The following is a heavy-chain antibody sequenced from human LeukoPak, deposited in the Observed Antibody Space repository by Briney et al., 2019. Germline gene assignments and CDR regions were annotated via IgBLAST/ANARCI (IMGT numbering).Heavy chain of an antibody. Sequence: GGSLRLSCAASGFTFSSYAMSWVRQAPGKGLEWVSAISGSGGSTYYADSVKGRFTISRDNAKNSLYLQMNSLRAEDTAVYYCARAQSTRLDYWGQGTLVTVSS. J-gene: IGHJ4*02. D-gene: IGHD2-2*01. CDR3: ARAQSTRLDY. CDR2: ISGSGGST. V-gene: IGHV3-23*01. CDR1: GFTFSSYA.